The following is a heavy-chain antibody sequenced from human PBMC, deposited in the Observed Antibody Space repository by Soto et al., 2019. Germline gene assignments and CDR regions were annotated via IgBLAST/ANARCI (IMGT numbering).Heavy chain of an antibody. V-gene: IGHV1-46*01. J-gene: IGHJ4*02. CDR3: ARTRWERGWRLDY. CDR1: GYTFTSYY. Sequence: QVQLVQSGAEVKKPGASVKVSCKASGYTFTSYYMHWVRQAPGQGLEWMGIINPSGGSTSYAQKVQGGVTMTRDTSTSTVYRELSSLRSEDTAVYYCARTRWERGWRLDYWGQGTLVTVSS. D-gene: IGHD1-26*01. CDR2: INPSGGST.